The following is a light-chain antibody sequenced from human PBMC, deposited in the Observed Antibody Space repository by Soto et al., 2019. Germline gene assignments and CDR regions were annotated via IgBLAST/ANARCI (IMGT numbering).Light chain of an antibody. CDR1: QSVNSDY. CDR3: HHYGSSTLT. V-gene: IGKV3-20*01. CDR2: GAS. J-gene: IGKJ5*01. Sequence: EIVLTQSPGTLSFSPGERATLSCRASQSVNSDYLAWFQQKPGQAPRLLIYGASTRTTGIPDRFSGSGSGTDFTLTIGRLEPGDFAVYYCHHYGSSTLTFGQGTRLEIK.